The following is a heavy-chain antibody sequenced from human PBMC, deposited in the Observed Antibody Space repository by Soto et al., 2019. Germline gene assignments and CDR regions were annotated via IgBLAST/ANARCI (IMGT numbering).Heavy chain of an antibody. CDR2: ISYDGSTK. V-gene: IGHV3-30-3*01. J-gene: IGHJ4*02. CDR3: VREVYGYPFDQ. Sequence: GGSLRLSCEASGFTFSGYVMHWVRQAPGRGLEWLALISYDGSTKNYPDSVKGRFTVSRDNSQDTLYLQMNSLRAEDTAVYYCVREVYGYPFDQWGQGTRVTVSS. CDR1: GFTFSGYV. D-gene: IGHD2-15*01.